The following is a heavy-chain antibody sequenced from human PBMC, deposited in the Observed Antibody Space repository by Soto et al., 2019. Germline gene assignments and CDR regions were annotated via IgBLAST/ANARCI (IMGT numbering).Heavy chain of an antibody. D-gene: IGHD3-16*01. CDR3: AKDRRAGGNSALYFDF. Sequence: GGSLRLSCAASGFKFSNYAMSWVRQAPGKGLEWVSLISATGGGTYYADSVKGRFTISRDNSHNTLYLQVHSLTAEDTAVYYCAKDRRAGGNSALYFDFWGQGAQVTVSS. CDR1: GFKFSNYA. V-gene: IGHV3-23*01. CDR2: ISATGGGT. J-gene: IGHJ4*02.